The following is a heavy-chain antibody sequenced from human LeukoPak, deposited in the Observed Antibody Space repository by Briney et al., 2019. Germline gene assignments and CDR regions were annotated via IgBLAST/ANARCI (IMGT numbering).Heavy chain of an antibody. CDR1: GFTVSSNY. J-gene: IGHJ4*02. D-gene: IGHD3-16*02. CDR3: AKDSDYDYVWGSYRYTHFDY. CDR2: IYSGNKI. V-gene: IGHV3-53*01. Sequence: GGSLRLSCAASGFTVSSNYMSWVRQAPGKGLEWVSVIYSGNKIYYADSVKGRFTISRNNSKNTLYLQMNSLRAEDTAVYYCAKDSDYDYVWGSYRYTHFDYWGQGTLVTVSS.